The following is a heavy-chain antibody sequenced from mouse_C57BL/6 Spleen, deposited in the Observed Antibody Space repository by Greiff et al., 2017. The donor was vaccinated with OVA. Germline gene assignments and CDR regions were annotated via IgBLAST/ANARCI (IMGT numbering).Heavy chain of an antibody. CDR2: ISYDGSN. CDR3: AREDYGNYGDYAMDY. D-gene: IGHD2-1*01. CDR1: GYSITSGYY. J-gene: IGHJ4*01. Sequence: EVKLVESGPGLVKPSQSLSLTCSVTGYSITSGYYWNWIRQFPGNKLEWMGYISYDGSNNYNPSLKNRISITRDTSKNQFFLKLNSVTTEDTATYYCAREDYGNYGDYAMDYWGQGTSVTVSS. V-gene: IGHV3-6*01.